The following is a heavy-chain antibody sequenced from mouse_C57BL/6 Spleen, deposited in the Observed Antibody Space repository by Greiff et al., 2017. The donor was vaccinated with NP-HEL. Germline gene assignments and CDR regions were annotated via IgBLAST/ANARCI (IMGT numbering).Heavy chain of an antibody. J-gene: IGHJ1*03. D-gene: IGHD3-1*01. Sequence: EVQLVESGGGLVQPKGSLKLSCAASGFSFNTYAMNWVRQAPGKGLEWVARIRSKSNNYATYYADSVKDRFTISRDDSESMLYLQMNNLKTEDTAMYYCVRPGRDWYFDVWGTGTTVTVSS. V-gene: IGHV10-1*01. CDR1: GFSFNTYA. CDR3: VRPGRDWYFDV. CDR2: IRSKSNNYAT.